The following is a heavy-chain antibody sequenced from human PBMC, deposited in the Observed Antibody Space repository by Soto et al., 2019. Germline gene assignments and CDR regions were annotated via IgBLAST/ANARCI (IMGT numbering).Heavy chain of an antibody. Sequence: GSLRLSCAASGFTVSSNYMSWVRQAPGKGLEWVSVIYSGGSTYYADSVKGRFTISRHNSKNTLYLQMNSLRAEDTAVYYCARLGIAVAGTVNFDYWGQGTLVTVSS. J-gene: IGHJ4*02. CDR3: ARLGIAVAGTVNFDY. D-gene: IGHD6-19*01. CDR2: IYSGGST. CDR1: GFTVSSNY. V-gene: IGHV3-53*04.